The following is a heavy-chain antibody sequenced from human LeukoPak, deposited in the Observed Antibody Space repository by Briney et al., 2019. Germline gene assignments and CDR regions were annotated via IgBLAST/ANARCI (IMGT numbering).Heavy chain of an antibody. J-gene: IGHJ6*03. V-gene: IGHV1-69*05. CDR3: ARVEYQQHYYYMDV. Sequence: SVKVSCKASGGTFSSYAISWVRQAPGQGLEWRGGIIPIFGTANYAQKFQGRVTITTDESTSTAYMELSSLRSEDTAVYYCARVEYQQHYYYMDVWGKGTTVTVSS. CDR2: IIPIFGTA. D-gene: IGHD2-2*01. CDR1: GGTFSSYA.